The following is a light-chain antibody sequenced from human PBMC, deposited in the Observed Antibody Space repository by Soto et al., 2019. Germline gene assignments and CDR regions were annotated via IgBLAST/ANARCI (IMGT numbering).Light chain of an antibody. CDR2: EVS. V-gene: IGLV2-14*01. Sequence: QSVLTQPASVPGSPGQSITISCTGTSSDVGRYNHVSWYQHHPGKAPKLIISEVSNRPSGVSNRFSGSKSGYTASLTISGLQAEDEADYYCNSHTSGDFRVFGTGTKVTVL. CDR3: NSHTSGDFRV. CDR1: SSDVGRYNH. J-gene: IGLJ1*01.